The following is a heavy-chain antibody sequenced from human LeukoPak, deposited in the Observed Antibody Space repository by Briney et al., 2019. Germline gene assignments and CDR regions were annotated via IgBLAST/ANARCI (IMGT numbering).Heavy chain of an antibody. Sequence: SETLSLTCAVYGGSFSGYYWRWIRQPPGKGLEWIGDVNHSGSTNYNPSLKSRVTISVDASKHQFFLKLSSVTAADTAVYYCARVPTYYYDSSGHHGPIDFWGQGTLVTVSS. V-gene: IGHV4-34*01. CDR3: ARVPTYYYDSSGHHGPIDF. D-gene: IGHD3-22*01. CDR1: GGSFSGYY. CDR2: VNHSGST. J-gene: IGHJ4*02.